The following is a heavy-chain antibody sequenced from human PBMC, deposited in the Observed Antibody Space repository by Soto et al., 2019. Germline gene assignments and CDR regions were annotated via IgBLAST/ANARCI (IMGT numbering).Heavy chain of an antibody. J-gene: IGHJ6*02. CDR2: ISYDGSNK. CDR1: GFTFSSYA. Sequence: QVQLVESGGGVVQPGRSLRLSCAASGFTFSSYAMHWVRQAPGKGLEWVGVISYDGSNKYYADSVKGRFTISRDNSKNTLYLQMNSLRAEDTAVYYCAKVPAASYYGMDVWGQGTTVTVSS. D-gene: IGHD2-2*01. CDR3: AKVPAASYYGMDV. V-gene: IGHV3-30-3*01.